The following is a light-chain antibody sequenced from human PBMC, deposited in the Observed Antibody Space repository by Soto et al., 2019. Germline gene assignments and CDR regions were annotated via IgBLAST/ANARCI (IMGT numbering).Light chain of an antibody. CDR3: QQSYSTLRT. Sequence: DIQMTQSPSSLSASVGDRVTITCRASQSISRYLNWYQHKPGEAPRLLMYGASSLQSGVPSRFSGSGSGKDFPLTISSLQPEDFAIYYCQQSYSTLRTFGQGTNVEIK. CDR1: QSISRY. J-gene: IGKJ1*01. CDR2: GAS. V-gene: IGKV1-39*01.